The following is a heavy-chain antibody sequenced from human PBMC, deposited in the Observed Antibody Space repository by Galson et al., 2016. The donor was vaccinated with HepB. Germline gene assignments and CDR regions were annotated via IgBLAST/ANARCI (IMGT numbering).Heavy chain of an antibody. D-gene: IGHD4/OR15-4a*01. V-gene: IGHV3-23*01. Sequence: SLRLSCAASGFSFSNSGMSWVRQAPGRGLEWVSGITRSGDATHYADFVKGRFTISRDNSKNTLYLQMNSLRAEDTAVYYCAKVSRRDYALPYFDYWGQGTLVTGSS. CDR2: ITRSGDAT. CDR3: AKVSRRDYALPYFDY. J-gene: IGHJ4*02. CDR1: GFSFSNSG.